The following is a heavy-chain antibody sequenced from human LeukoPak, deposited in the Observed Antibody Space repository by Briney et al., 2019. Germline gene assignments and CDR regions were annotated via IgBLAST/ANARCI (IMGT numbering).Heavy chain of an antibody. CDR3: AKNGGSQCYSHLDS. J-gene: IGHJ4*02. V-gene: IGHV3-23*01. CDR2: TSGSGGST. Sequence: QSGGSLRLSCAASGFTFSSYAMSWVRQAPGKGLEWVSGTSGSGGSTYYAGSVKGRFTISRDNSKNTLYLRMNSLRVEDTAVYYCAKNGGSQCYSHLDSWGQGTLVTVSS. D-gene: IGHD2-15*01. CDR1: GFTFSSYA.